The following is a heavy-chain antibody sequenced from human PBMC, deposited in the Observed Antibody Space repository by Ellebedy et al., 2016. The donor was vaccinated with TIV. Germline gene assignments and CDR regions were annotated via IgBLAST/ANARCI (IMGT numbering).Heavy chain of an antibody. V-gene: IGHV3-66*02. Sequence: GESLKISCAASGFTVSSSYMTWVRQAPGKGLEWVSVVYSGGNTYYADSVQGRFTISRDNSQNTLYLLMNSLRGDDTAIYYCARALNHVDTVSTAPLDCWGQGTLVTVSS. CDR1: GFTVSSSY. CDR2: VYSGGNT. D-gene: IGHD5/OR15-5a*01. J-gene: IGHJ4*02. CDR3: ARALNHVDTVSTAPLDC.